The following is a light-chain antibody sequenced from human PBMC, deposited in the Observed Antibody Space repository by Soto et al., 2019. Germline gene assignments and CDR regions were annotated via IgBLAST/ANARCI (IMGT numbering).Light chain of an antibody. CDR3: CSYAGRYIYV. Sequence: QSALTQPRSVSGSPGQSVSIPCTGTSSDVGGYNYVSWYQQHPGKAPKVIIYDVSKRPSGVPDRSSGSKSGNTASLTISGLQSEDEADYYCCSYAGRYIYVFGTGTKVTVL. V-gene: IGLV2-11*01. CDR2: DVS. J-gene: IGLJ1*01. CDR1: SSDVGGYNY.